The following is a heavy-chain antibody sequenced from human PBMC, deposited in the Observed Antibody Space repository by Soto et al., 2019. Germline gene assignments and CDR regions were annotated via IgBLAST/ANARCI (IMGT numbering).Heavy chain of an antibody. Sequence: VKVSCKASGYTFISYAMNWVRQAPGQRFEWMGWINAGNGNTKYSQKFQGRVTITRDTSISTAYMELSRLRSDDTAVYYCARESISYYGYYYYGMDVWGQGTTVTVSS. V-gene: IGHV1-3*01. D-gene: IGHD3-10*01. CDR1: GYTFISYA. CDR2: INAGNGNT. CDR3: ARESISYYGYYYYGMDV. J-gene: IGHJ6*02.